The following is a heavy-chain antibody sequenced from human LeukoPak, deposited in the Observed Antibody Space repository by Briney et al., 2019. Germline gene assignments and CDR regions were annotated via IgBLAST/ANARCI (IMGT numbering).Heavy chain of an antibody. Sequence: GESLKISCKGSGYTFSSYWIGWVRQMPGKGLEWMGIIYPGDSDTRYSTSVQDPVTISVDTSIGTAYLQWSSLKSSDTAIYYCARQNDFRLDYWGQGTLVTVSS. V-gene: IGHV5-51*01. CDR1: GYTFSSYW. CDR3: ARQNDFRLDY. CDR2: IYPGDSDT. D-gene: IGHD3-3*01. J-gene: IGHJ4*02.